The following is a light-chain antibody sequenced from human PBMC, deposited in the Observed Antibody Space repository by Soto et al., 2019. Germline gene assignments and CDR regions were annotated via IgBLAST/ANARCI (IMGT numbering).Light chain of an antibody. CDR1: SSDVGSYNL. Sequence: QSALTQPASVSGSPGQSITISCTGTSSDVGSYNLVSWYQQHPAKAPKLLIYEGGKRPSGVSNRFSGSKSGNTASLTISGLQTEDGADYHCCSYAGSTTYVVFGGGTKLTVL. CDR2: EGG. J-gene: IGLJ2*01. CDR3: CSYAGSTTYVV. V-gene: IGLV2-23*01.